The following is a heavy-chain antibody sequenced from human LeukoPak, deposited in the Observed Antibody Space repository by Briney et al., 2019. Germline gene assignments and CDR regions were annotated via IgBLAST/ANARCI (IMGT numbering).Heavy chain of an antibody. J-gene: IGHJ4*02. CDR3: AKDSYRSGSFYNALDS. V-gene: IGHV3-30*18. CDR1: GFTFTNSA. Sequence: PGGSLRLSCATSGFTFTNSAMHWVRPAPGRGLEWVALISNDGSQQYYADSVKGRFTISRDDSKNTLFLQMSSLRPEDTAVYYCAKDSYRSGSFYNALDSWGQGTLVTVSS. D-gene: IGHD3-10*01. CDR2: ISNDGSQQ.